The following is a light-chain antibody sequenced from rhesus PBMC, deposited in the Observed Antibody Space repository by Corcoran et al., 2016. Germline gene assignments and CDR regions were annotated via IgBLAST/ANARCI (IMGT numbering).Light chain of an antibody. V-gene: IGKV1-32*05. CDR3: QQYKIMYT. CDR2: YAT. CDR1: QDIDTY. Sequence: DIQLTHSPSSLSASIGDRVTISCRARQDIDTYLNWYQQKQGRAPKLLIFYATRLHSGVHYRFTGSGPGTDFTLTISSLQHEDLATYYCQQYKIMYTFGQGTKVEIK. J-gene: IGKJ2*01.